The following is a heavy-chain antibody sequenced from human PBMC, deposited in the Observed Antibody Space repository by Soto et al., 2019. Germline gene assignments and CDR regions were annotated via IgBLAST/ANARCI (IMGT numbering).Heavy chain of an antibody. CDR2: IDPSDSYT. CDR3: ARLLEYTVTTGSYAFDI. J-gene: IGHJ3*02. CDR1: GYSFTSYW. D-gene: IGHD4-17*01. Sequence: GESLKISCKGSGYSFTSYWISWVRQMPGKGLEWMGRIDPSDSYTNYSPSFQGHVTISADKSISTAYLQWSSLKASDTAMYYCARLLEYTVTTGSYAFDIWGQGTMVTVSS. V-gene: IGHV5-10-1*01.